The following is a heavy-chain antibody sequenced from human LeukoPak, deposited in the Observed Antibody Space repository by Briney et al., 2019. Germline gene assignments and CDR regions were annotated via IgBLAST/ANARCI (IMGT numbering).Heavy chain of an antibody. D-gene: IGHD3-10*01. CDR3: ARHLVRGVIPYYMDV. J-gene: IGHJ6*03. Sequence: SETLSLTCAVSGASISGSGYYWGWIRQPPGKGLEWIGNIYYSGSTYYNASLQSRLTISVDTSKNQFSLKLSSVTAADTAVYYCARHLVRGVIPYYMDVWGKGTTVTVSS. CDR1: GASISGSGYY. CDR2: IYYSGST. V-gene: IGHV4-39*07.